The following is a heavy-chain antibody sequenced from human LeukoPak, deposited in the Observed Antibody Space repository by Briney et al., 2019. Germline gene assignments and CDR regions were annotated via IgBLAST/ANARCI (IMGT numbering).Heavy chain of an antibody. CDR3: ARDRGYSGYDH. CDR2: ISSSGSTI. V-gene: IGHV3-48*03. J-gene: IGHJ5*02. Sequence: GGSLRLSCAASGFTFSSYEMNWVRQAPGKGLEWVSYISSSGSTIYYADSVKGRFTISRDNAKNSPYLQMNSLRAEDTAVYYCARDRGYSGYDHWGQGTLVTVSS. CDR1: GFTFSSYE. D-gene: IGHD5-12*01.